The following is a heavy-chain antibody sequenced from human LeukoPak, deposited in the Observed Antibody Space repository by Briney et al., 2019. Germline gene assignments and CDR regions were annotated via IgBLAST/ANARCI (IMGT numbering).Heavy chain of an antibody. CDR3: ARDIYGSGSYFSSYYYYGMDV. V-gene: IGHV3-30*04. CDR2: ISYDGSNK. CDR1: GFTFSSYA. J-gene: IGHJ6*04. D-gene: IGHD3-10*01. Sequence: PGRSLRLSCAASGFTFSSYAMHWVRQAPGKGLEWVAVISYDGSNKCYADSVKGRFTISRDNSKNTLYLQMNSLRAEDTAVYYCARDIYGSGSYFSSYYYYGMDVWGKGTTVTVSS.